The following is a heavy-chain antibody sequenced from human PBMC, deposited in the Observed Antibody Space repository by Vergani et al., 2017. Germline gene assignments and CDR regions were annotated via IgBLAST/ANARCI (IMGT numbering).Heavy chain of an antibody. V-gene: IGHV3-7*01. J-gene: IGHJ6*03. CDR2: VKQDGSEK. CDR3: ARDLRGSYYYYYMDV. CDR1: GFTFSSYW. Sequence: EVQLVESGGGLVQPGGSLRLSCAASGFTFSSYWMSWVRQAPGKGLEWVANVKQDGSEKYYVDSVKGRFTISRDNAKNSLYLQRNSLRAEDTAVYYCARDLRGSYYYYYMDVWGKGP. D-gene: IGHD3-16*01.